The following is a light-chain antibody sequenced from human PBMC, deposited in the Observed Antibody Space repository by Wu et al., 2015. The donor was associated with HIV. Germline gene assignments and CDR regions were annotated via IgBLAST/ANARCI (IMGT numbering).Light chain of an antibody. CDR3: QQYEGSPST. CDR1: QSVSSY. V-gene: IGKV3-11*01. CDR2: DAS. Sequence: EIVLTQSPATLSLSPGERATLSCRASQSVSSYLAWYQQKPGQAPRLLIYDASNRATGIPARFSGSGSGTDFTLTVDRLEPEDFAIYFCQQYEGSPSTFGQGTKLEI. J-gene: IGKJ2*01.